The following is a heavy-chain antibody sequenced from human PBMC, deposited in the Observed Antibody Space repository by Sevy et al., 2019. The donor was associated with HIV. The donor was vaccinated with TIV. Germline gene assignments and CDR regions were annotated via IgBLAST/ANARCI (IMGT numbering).Heavy chain of an antibody. CDR2: ISGSGGST. D-gene: IGHD6-6*01. V-gene: IGHV3-23*01. Sequence: GGSLRLSCAASGFTFSSYDMSWVRQAPGKGLEWVSAISGSGGSTYNADSVKGRFTISSYNSKNTLYLQMNSLRAVDTAVYYCAKDAYTAARPGDYYYMDVWGKGTTVTVSS. CDR3: AKDAYTAARPGDYYYMDV. J-gene: IGHJ6*03. CDR1: GFTFSSYD.